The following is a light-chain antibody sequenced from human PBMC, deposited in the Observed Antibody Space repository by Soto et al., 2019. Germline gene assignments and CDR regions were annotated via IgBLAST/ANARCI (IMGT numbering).Light chain of an antibody. CDR3: QQSYSTPPT. Sequence: DIQMTQSPPSLSASVGDRVTITCRASQIISSYLNWYQQIPGKAPKLLIYAASSLQSGVPSRFSGSGSGTDFTLTISSLQPEDFATYYCQQSYSTPPTFGQGTKVDIK. CDR1: QIISSY. V-gene: IGKV1-39*01. CDR2: AAS. J-gene: IGKJ1*01.